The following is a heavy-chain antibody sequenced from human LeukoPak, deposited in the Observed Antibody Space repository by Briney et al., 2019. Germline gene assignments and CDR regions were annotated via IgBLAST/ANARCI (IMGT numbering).Heavy chain of an antibody. CDR3: ARGGPYNRNYAFVHYYYYYMDV. V-gene: IGHV3-48*01. D-gene: IGHD1-7*01. J-gene: IGHJ6*03. CDR2: ISSSSSTI. Sequence: GGSLRLSCAASGFTFSSYSMNWVRQAPGKGLEWVSYISSSSSTIYYADSVKGRFTISRDNAKNSLYLQMSSLRAEDTAVYYCARGGPYNRNYAFVHYYYYYMDVWGKGTTVTVSS. CDR1: GFTFSSYS.